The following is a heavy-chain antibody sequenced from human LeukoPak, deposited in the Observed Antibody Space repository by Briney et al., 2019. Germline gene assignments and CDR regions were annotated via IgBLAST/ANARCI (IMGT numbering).Heavy chain of an antibody. D-gene: IGHD3-9*01. CDR2: IYYSGST. Sequence: SETLSLTCTVSGDSMNSSSYYWGWIRQPPGKGLEWIGSIYYSGSTYYNPSLKSRVTISVDTSKNQFSLKLSSVTAADTAVYYCARQWDYDILTGSETWFDPWGQGTLVTVSS. J-gene: IGHJ5*02. CDR1: GDSMNSSSYY. V-gene: IGHV4-39*01. CDR3: ARQWDYDILTGSETWFDP.